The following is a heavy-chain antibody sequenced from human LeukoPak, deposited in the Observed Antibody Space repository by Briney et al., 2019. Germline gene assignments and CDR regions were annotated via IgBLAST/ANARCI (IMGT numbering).Heavy chain of an antibody. V-gene: IGHV4-31*03. D-gene: IGHD3-16*02. CDR2: IYYSGST. CDR3: ARGHSYDYVWGSYRYKVDWFDP. J-gene: IGHJ5*02. Sequence: SETLSLTCTVSGGSISSGGYFWSWIRQHPGKGLEGIGYIYYSGSTYYNPSLKSRVTISVDTSKNQFSLKLSSVTAADTAVYYCARGHSYDYVWGSYRYKVDWFDPWGQGTLVTVSS. CDR1: GGSISSGGYF.